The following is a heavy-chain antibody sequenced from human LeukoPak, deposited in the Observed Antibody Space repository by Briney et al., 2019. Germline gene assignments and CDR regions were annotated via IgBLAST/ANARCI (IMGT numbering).Heavy chain of an antibody. CDR3: ARFRYSYGRDS. D-gene: IGHD5-18*01. J-gene: IGHJ4*02. Sequence: PSETLSPTCTVSGASVSSGSHDWSWIRQPPGKGLEWIGYIHYIGSSNYNPSLRSRVIISVDMSRNQFSLKLSSVTAADTAVYYCARFRYSYGRDSWGQGTLVTVSS. V-gene: IGHV4-61*01. CDR2: IHYIGSS. CDR1: GASVSSGSHD.